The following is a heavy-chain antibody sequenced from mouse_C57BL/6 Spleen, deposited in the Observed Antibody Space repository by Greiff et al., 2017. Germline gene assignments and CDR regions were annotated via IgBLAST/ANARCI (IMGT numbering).Heavy chain of an antibody. CDR1: GFSLTSYG. CDR3: ASLYPTFTY. J-gene: IGHJ3*01. V-gene: IGHV2-6*01. CDR2: IWGVGST. D-gene: IGHD2-3*01. Sequence: QVQLQQTGPGLVAPSQSLSITCTVSGFSLTSYGVDWVRQSPGKGLEWLGVIWGVGSTNYNSALKSRLSISKDNSKSQVFLKMNSLQTDDTAMYYCASLYPTFTYWGQGTLVTVSA.